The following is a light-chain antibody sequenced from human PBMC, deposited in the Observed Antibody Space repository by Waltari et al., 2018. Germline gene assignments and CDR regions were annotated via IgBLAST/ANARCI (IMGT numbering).Light chain of an antibody. CDR2: DAS. CDR3: QQYNSYPWT. CDR1: QSISSW. Sequence: DIQMTQSPSTLSASVGDRVTITCRDSQSISSWLDWYQLKPGKAPKLVIYDASSLESGVPSRFSGSGSGTEFTLTISSLQPDDFATYYCQQYNSYPWTFGQGTKVEIK. V-gene: IGKV1-5*01. J-gene: IGKJ1*01.